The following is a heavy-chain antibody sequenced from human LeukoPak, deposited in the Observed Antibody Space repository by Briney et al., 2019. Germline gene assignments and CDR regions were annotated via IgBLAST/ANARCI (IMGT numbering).Heavy chain of an antibody. CDR2: INPSGTST. Sequence: ASVKVSCKASAYTFTGYYMHWVRQAPGQGLKWMGTINPSGTSTNYAQKFQGRVTMTRDTSTSTVYIELSGLRSEDTAVHYCAAHLQNWGPFDYWGQGTLVTVSS. CDR1: AYTFTGYY. CDR3: AAHLQNWGPFDY. J-gene: IGHJ4*02. D-gene: IGHD7-27*01. V-gene: IGHV1-46*03.